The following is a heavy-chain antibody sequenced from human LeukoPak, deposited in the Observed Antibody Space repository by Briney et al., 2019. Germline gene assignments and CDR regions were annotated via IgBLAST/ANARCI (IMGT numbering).Heavy chain of an antibody. CDR3: ARDRVPAAIGFDY. D-gene: IGHD2-2*02. V-gene: IGHV3-23*01. CDR2: IGGSGGNT. J-gene: IGHJ4*02. Sequence: GSLRLSCTASGFTFSSYAMSWVRQAPGKGLEWVSAIGGSGGNTYYADSVKGRFTISRDNAKNSLYLQMNSLRAEDTAVYYCARDRVPAAIGFDYWGQGTLVTVSS. CDR1: GFTFSSYA.